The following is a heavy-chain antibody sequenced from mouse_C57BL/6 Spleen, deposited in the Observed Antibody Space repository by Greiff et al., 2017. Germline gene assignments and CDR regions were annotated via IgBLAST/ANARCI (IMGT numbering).Heavy chain of an antibody. D-gene: IGHD2-4*01. CDR1: GFSLTSYG. Sequence: VQLQQSGPGLVQPSQSLSITCTVSGFSLTSYGVHWVRQSPGTGLEWLGVIWCGGSTDYNAAFISRLSISKDNSKSQVFFKMNSLQADDTAIYYCARNENPYDYPAGFAYWGQGTLVTVSA. V-gene: IGHV2-2*01. CDR2: IWCGGST. CDR3: ARNENPYDYPAGFAY. J-gene: IGHJ3*01.